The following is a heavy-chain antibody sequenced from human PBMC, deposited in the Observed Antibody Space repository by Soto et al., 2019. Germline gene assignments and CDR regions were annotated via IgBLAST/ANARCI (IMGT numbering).Heavy chain of an antibody. CDR3: ARDLGVREITQQWRPEPFDY. V-gene: IGHV3-21*01. CDR2: ISSSSSYI. Sequence: GGSLRLSCAASGFTFSSYSMNWVRQAPGKGLEWVSSISSSSSYIYYADSVKGRFTISRDNAKNSLYLQMNSLRAEDTAVYYCARDLGVREITQQWRPEPFDYWGQGTLVTVSS. D-gene: IGHD6-19*01. CDR1: GFTFSSYS. J-gene: IGHJ4*02.